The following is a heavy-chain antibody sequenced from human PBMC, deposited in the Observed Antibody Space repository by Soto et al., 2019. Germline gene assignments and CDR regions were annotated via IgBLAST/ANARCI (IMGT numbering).Heavy chain of an antibody. CDR3: TTDLDYGMYYYGMDV. V-gene: IGHV3-15*01. J-gene: IGHJ6*02. Sequence: PGGSLRLSCAASGFTFSNAWMSWVRQAPGKGLEWVGRIKSKTDGGTTDYAAPVKGRFTISRDDSKNTLYLQMNSLKTEDTAVYYRTTDLDYGMYYYGMDVWGQGTTVTVSS. CDR2: IKSKTDGGTT. D-gene: IGHD4-17*01. CDR1: GFTFSNAW.